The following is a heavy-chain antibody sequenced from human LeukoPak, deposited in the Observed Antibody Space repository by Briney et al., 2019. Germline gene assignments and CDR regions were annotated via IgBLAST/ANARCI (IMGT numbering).Heavy chain of an antibody. D-gene: IGHD3-10*01. CDR1: GYTFTGYY. V-gene: IGHV1-2*02. CDR3: AREYAATYYYGSGRGYYFDY. Sequence: ASVKVSCKASGYTFTGYYMHWVRQAPGQGLEWMGWINPKSGGTNYAQKFQGRVTMTRDTSISTAYMELSRLRSDDTAVYYCAREYAATYYYGSGRGYYFDYWGQGTLVTVSS. CDR2: INPKSGGT. J-gene: IGHJ4*02.